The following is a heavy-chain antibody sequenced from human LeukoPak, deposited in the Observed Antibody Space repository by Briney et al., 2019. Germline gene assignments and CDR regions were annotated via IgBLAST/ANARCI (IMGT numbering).Heavy chain of an antibody. J-gene: IGHJ4*02. CDR3: AGQGQHNYGYPFVDY. V-gene: IGHV4-39*01. CDR2: IYYTGST. D-gene: IGHD5-18*01. Sequence: PSETLSLTCTVSGGSIGSSNYYWGWIRQPPGKGLEWIGSIYYTGSTYYNPSLKSRVTISVDTSKNQFSLTLSSVTAADTAVYFCAGQGQHNYGYPFVDYWGQGTLVTVSS. CDR1: GGSIGSSNYY.